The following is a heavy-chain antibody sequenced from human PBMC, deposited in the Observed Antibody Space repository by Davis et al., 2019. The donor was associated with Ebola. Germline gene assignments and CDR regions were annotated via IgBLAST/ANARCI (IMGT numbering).Heavy chain of an antibody. CDR2: INHSGST. CDR3: ARVLITIFGVVPYGMDV. V-gene: IGHV4-34*01. D-gene: IGHD3-3*01. J-gene: IGHJ6*02. Sequence: MPSETLSPTCPLYGGSFSGYYWSGIRQLPAKGLARIGEINHSGSTNYNPSLKSRVTISVDTSKNQFSLKLSSVTAADTAVYYCARVLITIFGVVPYGMDVWGQGTTVTVSS. CDR1: GGSFSGYY.